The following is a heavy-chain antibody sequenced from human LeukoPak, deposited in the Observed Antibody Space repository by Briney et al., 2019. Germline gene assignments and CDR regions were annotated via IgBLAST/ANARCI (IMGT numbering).Heavy chain of an antibody. CDR1: GYTFTSYA. CDR3: ARGRSAAGTFDY. CDR2: INAGNGNT. D-gene: IGHD6-13*01. V-gene: IGHV1-3*01. Sequence: VASVKVSCKASGYTFTSYAMHWVRQAPGQRLEWMGWINAGNGNTKYSQEFQGRVTITRDTSASTAYMELSSLRSEDTAVYYCARGRSAAGTFDYWGQGTLVTVSS. J-gene: IGHJ4*02.